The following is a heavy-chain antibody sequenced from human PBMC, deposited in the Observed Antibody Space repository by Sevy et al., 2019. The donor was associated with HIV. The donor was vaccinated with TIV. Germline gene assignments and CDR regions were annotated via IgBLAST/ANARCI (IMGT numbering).Heavy chain of an antibody. Sequence: ASVKVSCKVSGYTLTQISMHWVRQAPGKGLEWMGRFDPEDGTRIYAQKFQGRLIMTEDTSTDTAYMELSSLRSEDTAVYYCAEAREYYSDSSGYFDYWGQGTLVTVSS. CDR1: GYTLTQIS. D-gene: IGHD3-22*01. CDR2: FDPEDGTR. CDR3: AEAREYYSDSSGYFDY. J-gene: IGHJ4*02. V-gene: IGHV1-24*01.